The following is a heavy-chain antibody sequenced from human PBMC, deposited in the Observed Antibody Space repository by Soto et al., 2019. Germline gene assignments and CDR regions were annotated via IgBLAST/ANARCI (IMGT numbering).Heavy chain of an antibody. D-gene: IGHD2-21*01. CDR2: IWYDGSDI. Sequence: QVQLVESGGGVVQPGRSLRLSCVASGFTFSSYGMHWVRQAPGKGLEWVALIWYDGSDIYYADSVKGRFTISRDNSKNTLYLQINSLRAEDTAVYYCARGLLQFYFDYWGQGTLVTVSS. CDR3: ARGLLQFYFDY. CDR1: GFTFSSYG. V-gene: IGHV3-33*01. J-gene: IGHJ4*02.